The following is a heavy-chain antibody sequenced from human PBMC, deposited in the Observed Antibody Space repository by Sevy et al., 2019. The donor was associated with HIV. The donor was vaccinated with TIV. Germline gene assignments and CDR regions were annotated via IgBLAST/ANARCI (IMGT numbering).Heavy chain of an antibody. CDR1: GFNFSSYW. CDR2: IKEDGSVR. Sequence: GGSLRLSCAASGFNFSSYWMNWVRQAPGKGLEWVANIKEDGSVRYYVDSVKGRFTISRDNAKNSLYLQMNSLRAEDTAVYYCARDGGGSYWGQGTLVTVSS. D-gene: IGHD2-15*01. CDR3: ARDGGGSY. J-gene: IGHJ4*02. V-gene: IGHV3-7*01.